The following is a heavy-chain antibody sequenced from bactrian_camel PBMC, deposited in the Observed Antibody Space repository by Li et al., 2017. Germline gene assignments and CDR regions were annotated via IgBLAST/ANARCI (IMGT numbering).Heavy chain of an antibody. CDR2: IDHDGTT. Sequence: HVQLVESGGESVQAGGSLKLSCELPGYTSTYRTYTMAWFRQAPGTQREGVAAIDHDGTTNYASSVKGRFTISQDYTKDTLYLQMNSLKPEDTAMYTCAAGPPRRTYGGNWHEARWYGRWGRGTQVTVS. CDR3: AAGPPRRTYGGNWHEARWYGR. D-gene: IGHD6*01. CDR1: GYTSTYRTYT. J-gene: IGHJ4*01. V-gene: IGHV3S53*01.